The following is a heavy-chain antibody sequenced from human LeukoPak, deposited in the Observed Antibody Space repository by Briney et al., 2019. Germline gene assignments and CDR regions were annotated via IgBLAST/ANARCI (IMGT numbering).Heavy chain of an antibody. V-gene: IGHV3-30*02. J-gene: IGHJ1*01. CDR1: GFTFSSYG. Sequence: GGSLRLSCAASGFTFSSYGMHWVRQAPGKGLEWVAFIRYDGSNKYYADSVKGRFTISRDNSKNTLYLQMNGLRAEDTAVYYCAKSPYIVVVPAAAHLEYFQHWGQGTLVTVSS. CDR2: IRYDGSNK. CDR3: AKSPYIVVVPAAAHLEYFQH. D-gene: IGHD2-2*01.